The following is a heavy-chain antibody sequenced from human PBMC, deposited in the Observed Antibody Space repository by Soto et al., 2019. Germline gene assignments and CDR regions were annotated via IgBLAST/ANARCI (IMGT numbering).Heavy chain of an antibody. Sequence: QVQLVQSGAEVKKPGSSVKVSCKASGDTLSHYGVSWLRQVPGKGLEWMGGTTAILGTRDYAQKFQGRMTITSDEATTTSYIELTSLTSDDTAVYDCAAGDSSDTGDHWGQGTLGTVSS. CDR1: GDTLSHYG. CDR3: AAGDSSDTGDH. CDR2: TTAILGTR. J-gene: IGHJ4*02. V-gene: IGHV1-69*01. D-gene: IGHD5-18*01.